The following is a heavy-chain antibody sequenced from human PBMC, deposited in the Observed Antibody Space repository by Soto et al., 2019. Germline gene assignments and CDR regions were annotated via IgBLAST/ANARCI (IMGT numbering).Heavy chain of an antibody. V-gene: IGHV3-48*01. Sequence: PGGSLRLSCAASGFTFSSYGMNWVRQAPGKGLEWVSYISSSSSTIYYADSVKGRFTISRDNAKNSLYLQMNSLSAVDTAVYYCARGAYLNWFDPWGQGTLVTVSS. CDR3: ARGAYLNWFDP. CDR2: ISSSSSTI. CDR1: GFTFSSYG. J-gene: IGHJ5*02.